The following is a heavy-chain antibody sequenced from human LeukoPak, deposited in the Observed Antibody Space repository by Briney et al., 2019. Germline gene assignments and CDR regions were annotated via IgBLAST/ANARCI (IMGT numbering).Heavy chain of an antibody. CDR3: ARAVAGNGGYYYYYTDV. CDR2: INWNGGTT. J-gene: IGHJ6*03. Sequence: GGSLRLSCAASGFTFDDYGMSWVRQAPGKGLEWVSGINWNGGTTGYADSVKGRFTISRDNAKNSLYLQMNSLRAGDTALYHCARAVAGNGGYYYYYTDVWGKGTTVTVSS. V-gene: IGHV3-20*01. CDR1: GFTFDDYG. D-gene: IGHD6-19*01.